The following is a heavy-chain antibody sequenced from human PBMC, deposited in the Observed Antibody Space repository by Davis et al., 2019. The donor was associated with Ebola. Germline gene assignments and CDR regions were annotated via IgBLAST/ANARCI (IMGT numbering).Heavy chain of an antibody. D-gene: IGHD3-22*01. CDR2: INPNSGGT. Sequence: ASVKVSCKASGYTFTGYYMHWVRQAPGQGLEWMGWINPNSGGTNYAPKFQGRFTLTRDTSISTVYMELSRLRSDDTAVYYCARLTYYYDSTGYLDAFDLWGQGTMVTVSS. CDR1: GYTFTGYY. CDR3: ARLTYYYDSTGYLDAFDL. V-gene: IGHV1-2*02. J-gene: IGHJ3*01.